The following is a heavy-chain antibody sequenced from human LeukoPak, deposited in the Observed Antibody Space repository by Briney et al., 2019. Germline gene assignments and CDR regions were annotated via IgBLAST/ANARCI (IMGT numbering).Heavy chain of an antibody. CDR2: IYYSGST. V-gene: IGHV4-30-4*01. CDR3: ARAPTVTGYFDY. D-gene: IGHD4-17*01. Sequence: SETLSLTCNVSGGSIRSGDYYWSWIRQPPGKGLEWIGYIYYSGSTYYNPSLKSRVTISVDTSKNQFSLKLSSVTAADTAVYYCARAPTVTGYFDYWGQGTLVTVSS. CDR1: GGSIRSGDYY. J-gene: IGHJ4*02.